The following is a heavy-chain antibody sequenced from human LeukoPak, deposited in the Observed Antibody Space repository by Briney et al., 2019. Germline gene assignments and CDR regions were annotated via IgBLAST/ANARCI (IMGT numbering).Heavy chain of an antibody. J-gene: IGHJ4*02. CDR3: ARDLNSSSWYSAAGY. CDR1: GFTFSSYS. D-gene: IGHD6-13*01. Sequence: GGSLRLSCAASGFTFSSYSMTWVRQAPGKGLEWVSSISSSSSYIYYADSVKGRFTISRDNAKNSLYLQMNSLRAEDTAVYYCARDLNSSSWYSAAGYWGQGTLVTVSS. V-gene: IGHV3-21*01. CDR2: ISSSSSYI.